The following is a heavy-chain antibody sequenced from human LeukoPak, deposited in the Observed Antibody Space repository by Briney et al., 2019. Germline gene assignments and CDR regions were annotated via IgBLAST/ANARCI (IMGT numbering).Heavy chain of an antibody. D-gene: IGHD3-22*01. Sequence: GGSLRLSCAASGFTFSTYSMTWGRQAPGKGLEWVSSISGSQTYIFYADSVKGRFTISRDNAKSSLYLQMNSLRAEDTAVYYCARVADHYDSSGYCAWDSWGQGTLVTVSS. J-gene: IGHJ4*02. CDR1: GFTFSTYS. CDR3: ARVADHYDSSGYCAWDS. V-gene: IGHV3-21*01. CDR2: ISGSQTYI.